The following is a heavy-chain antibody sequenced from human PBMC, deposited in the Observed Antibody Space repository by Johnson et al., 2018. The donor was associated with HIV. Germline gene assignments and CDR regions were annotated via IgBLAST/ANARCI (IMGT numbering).Heavy chain of an antibody. J-gene: IGHJ3*01. V-gene: IGHV3-30-3*01. D-gene: IGHD3-16*01. CDR2: ISYDGSNK. CDR1: GFTFNNYA. Sequence: QVQLVESGGGVVQPGRSLRLSCAASGFTFNNYAMHWVRQAPGKGLEWVAVISYDGSNKYYADSVKGRFTISRDNSKNTLYLQLNSLRAEDTAVYYCARDPSFWGQGTMVTVSS. CDR3: ARDPSF.